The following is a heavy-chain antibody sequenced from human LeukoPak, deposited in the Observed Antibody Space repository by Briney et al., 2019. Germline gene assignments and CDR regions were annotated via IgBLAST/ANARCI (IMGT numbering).Heavy chain of an antibody. D-gene: IGHD6-13*01. CDR3: ARDPLRAAAGNYYFDY. CDR2: ISSSSSYI. J-gene: IGHJ4*02. V-gene: IGHV3-21*01. CDR1: GFTFSSYS. Sequence: PGGSLRLSCAASGFTFSSYSMNWVRQAPGKGLEWVSSISSSSSYIYYADSVKGRFTISRDNAKNSQYLQMNSLRAEDTAVYYCARDPLRAAAGNYYFDYWGQGTLVTVSS.